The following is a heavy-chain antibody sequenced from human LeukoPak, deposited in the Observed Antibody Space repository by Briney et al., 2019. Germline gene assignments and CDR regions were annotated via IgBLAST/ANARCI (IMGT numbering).Heavy chain of an antibody. D-gene: IGHD6-19*01. CDR2: ISTSGSPI. Sequence: GGSLRLSCATSGFTFSSYEMNWVRQAPRKGLEWVSYISTSGSPIYYADSVKGRFTISRDNAKNFLFLQMNSLRAEDTAIYYCARDPLRVAGTGRFFDLLGRGTLVTVSS. CDR3: ARDPLRVAGTGRFFDL. CDR1: GFTFSSYE. J-gene: IGHJ2*01. V-gene: IGHV3-48*03.